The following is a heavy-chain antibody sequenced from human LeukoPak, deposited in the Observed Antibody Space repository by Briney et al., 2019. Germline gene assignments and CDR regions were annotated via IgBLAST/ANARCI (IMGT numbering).Heavy chain of an antibody. CDR1: GGSISGRDYC. CDR3: ARRTRITMVRGVTRPFDY. J-gene: IGHJ4*02. Sequence: SETLSLTCFVSGGSISGRDYCWGWIRQAPGKGLEWIGNIYYSGSTYYNPSLKSRVTISVDTPKNQVSLRLNSVTAADTAVYYCARRTRITMVRGVTRPFDYWGQGTLVTVSS. CDR2: IYYSGST. V-gene: IGHV4-39*01. D-gene: IGHD3-10*01.